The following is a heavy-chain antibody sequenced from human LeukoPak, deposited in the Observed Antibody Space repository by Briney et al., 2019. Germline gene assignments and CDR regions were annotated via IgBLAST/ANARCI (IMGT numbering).Heavy chain of an antibody. J-gene: IGHJ4*02. D-gene: IGHD6-13*01. CDR1: GGSISSSNW. V-gene: IGHV4-4*02. Sequence: SETLSLTCAVSGGSISSSNWWSWVRQPPGKGLEWIGEIYHSGSTNYNPSLKSRVTISVDTSKNQFSLKLSSVTAADTAVYYCARGPVDRSSLDYWGQGTLVTVSS. CDR3: ARGPVDRSSLDY. CDR2: IYHSGST.